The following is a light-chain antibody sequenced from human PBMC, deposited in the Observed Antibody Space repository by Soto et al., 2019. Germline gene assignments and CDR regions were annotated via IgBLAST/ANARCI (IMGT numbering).Light chain of an antibody. CDR2: GAS. J-gene: IGKJ1*01. Sequence: EILLTQSPGALSLSPGERATLSCRASHSVSSSYLAWYQQKPGQAPRLLIYGASSRATGIPDRFSGSGSGTDSTLTISRLEPEDFAVYYCQQYGSSPPWTFGQGTKVDIK. V-gene: IGKV3-20*01. CDR3: QQYGSSPPWT. CDR1: HSVSSSY.